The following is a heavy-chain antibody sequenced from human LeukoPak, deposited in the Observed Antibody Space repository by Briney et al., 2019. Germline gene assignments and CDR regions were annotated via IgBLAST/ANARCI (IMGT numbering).Heavy chain of an antibody. Sequence: GGSLRLSCAASGFTFSSYAMSWVRQAPGKGLEWVSAISGSGGSTYYADSVKGRFTISRDNSKNTLYLQMNSLRAEDTAVYYCAKESHTRITMIVVVIVGYFDYWGQGTLVTVSS. D-gene: IGHD3-22*01. CDR1: GFTFSSYA. CDR3: AKESHTRITMIVVVIVGYFDY. V-gene: IGHV3-23*01. CDR2: ISGSGGST. J-gene: IGHJ4*02.